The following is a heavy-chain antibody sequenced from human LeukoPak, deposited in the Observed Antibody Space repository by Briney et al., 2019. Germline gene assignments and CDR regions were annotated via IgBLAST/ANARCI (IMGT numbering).Heavy chain of an antibody. J-gene: IGHJ4*02. CDR3: ARVGHSYGYTIDY. D-gene: IGHD5-18*01. CDR2: IYYSGST. Sequence: SETLSLTCTVSGGSISSYYWSWIRQPPGKGLEWIGYIYYSGSTNYNPSLKSRVTISVDTSKNQFSLKLSSVTAADTAVYYCARVGHSYGYTIDYWGQGTLVTVSS. V-gene: IGHV4-59*01. CDR1: GGSISSYY.